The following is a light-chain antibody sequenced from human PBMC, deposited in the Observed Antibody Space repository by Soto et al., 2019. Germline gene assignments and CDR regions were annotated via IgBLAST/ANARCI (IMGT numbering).Light chain of an antibody. J-gene: IGKJ1*01. CDR2: GAS. CDR3: QQYGTSPPT. Sequence: EMVLTQSPGTLSLSPGERATLSCRASQSVSSNYLAWYHQKPGQAPRLLIFGASSRATGIPDRFSGSGSGTDFTLTISRLEPEDFVVYYCQQYGTSPPTFGQGTKVDIK. V-gene: IGKV3-20*01. CDR1: QSVSSNY.